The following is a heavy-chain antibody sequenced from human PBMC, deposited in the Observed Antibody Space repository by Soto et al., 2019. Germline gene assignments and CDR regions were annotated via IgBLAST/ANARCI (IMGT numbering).Heavy chain of an antibody. CDR2: MYWDDDK. CDR1: GFSLSTYHMG. CDR3: AHAGDYDLLTFDH. V-gene: IGHV2-5*02. D-gene: IGHD4-17*01. J-gene: IGHJ4*02. Sequence: QITLKESGPTLVRPAQTLTLTCDFSGFSLSTYHMGVAWIRQPPGKPLEWLALMYWDDDKRYSPSLKDRLAISKDTSSNQVVLTITNMDPGDTATYFCAHAGDYDLLTFDHWGPGTLVTVSS.